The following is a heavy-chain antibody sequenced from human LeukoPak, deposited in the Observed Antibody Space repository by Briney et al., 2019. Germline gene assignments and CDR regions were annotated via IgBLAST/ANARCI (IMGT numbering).Heavy chain of an antibody. CDR1: GFTFSSYG. V-gene: IGHV3-30*18. CDR3: AKARSRYCSGGSCSGAGY. Sequence: GGSLRLSCAASGFTFSSYGMHWVRQAPGKGLEWVAVISYDGSNKYYADSVKGRFTISRDNSKNTLYLQMNSLRDEDTAVYYCAKARSRYCSGGSCSGAGYWGQGTLVTVSS. CDR2: ISYDGSNK. D-gene: IGHD2-15*01. J-gene: IGHJ4*02.